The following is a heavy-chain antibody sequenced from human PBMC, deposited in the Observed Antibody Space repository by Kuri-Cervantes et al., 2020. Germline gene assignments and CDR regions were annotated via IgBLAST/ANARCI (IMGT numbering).Heavy chain of an antibody. CDR1: GYTFTSYG. Sequence: ASVKVSCKASGYTFTSYGISWVRQAPGQGLEWMGWISAYNGNTNYAQQLQGRVTITADKSTSTAYMELSSLRSEDTAVYYCARASGYSGYDYFHYYYMDVWGKGTTVTVSS. CDR3: ARASGYSGYDYFHYYYMDV. D-gene: IGHD5-12*01. V-gene: IGHV1-18*01. J-gene: IGHJ6*03. CDR2: ISAYNGNT.